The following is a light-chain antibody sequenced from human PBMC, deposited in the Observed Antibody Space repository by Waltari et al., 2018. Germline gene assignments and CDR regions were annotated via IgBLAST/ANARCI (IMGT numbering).Light chain of an antibody. CDR3: QVWDTNSDHLYV. CDR1: NIGSQS. CDR2: DDS. J-gene: IGLJ1*01. V-gene: IGLV3-21*02. Sequence: SYVLTQPPSVSVAPGQTARINCGGNNIGSQSVNCYRQKSGQAPVMVVYDDSDRPSGIPERFSGSKSGTTATLTISGVEAGDEADYYCQVWDTNSDHLYVFGSGTKVTVL.